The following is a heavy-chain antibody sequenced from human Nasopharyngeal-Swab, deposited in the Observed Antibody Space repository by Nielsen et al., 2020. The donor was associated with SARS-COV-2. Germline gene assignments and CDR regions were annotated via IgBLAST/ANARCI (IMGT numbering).Heavy chain of an antibody. D-gene: IGHD2-15*01. CDR3: AKVGGGYFDY. V-gene: IGHV4-38-2*02. CDR1: GYSISSGYY. J-gene: IGHJ4*02. CDR2: IYHSGST. Sequence: GSLRLSCTVSGYSISSGYYWGWIRQPPGKGLEWIGSIYHSGSTYYTPSLKSRVTISVDTSKNQFSLKLSSVTAADTAVYYCAKVGGGYFDYWGQGTLVTVSS.